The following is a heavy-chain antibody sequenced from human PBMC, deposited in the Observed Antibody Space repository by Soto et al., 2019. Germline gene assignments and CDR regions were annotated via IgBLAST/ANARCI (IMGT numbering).Heavy chain of an antibody. J-gene: IGHJ3*02. V-gene: IGHV1-46*03. CDR2: INPSGGST. Sequence: ASVKVSCKASGYTFTSYYMHWVRQAPGQGLEWMGIINPSGGSTSYAQKFQGRVTMTRDTSTSTVYMEPSSLRSEDTAVYYCASEPGTVVTPHDAFDIWGQGTMVTVSS. CDR1: GYTFTSYY. D-gene: IGHD2-21*02. CDR3: ASEPGTVVTPHDAFDI.